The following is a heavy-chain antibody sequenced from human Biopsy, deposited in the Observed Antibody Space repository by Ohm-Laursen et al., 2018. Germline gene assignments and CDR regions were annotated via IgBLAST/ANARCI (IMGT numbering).Heavy chain of an antibody. Sequence: SLRLSCAASGFTFSSYAMNWVRQAPGKGLEWVSAITVSADTTYHADSVKGRFTISRDNSKNTLYLQMNSLRAEDTAVYYCVRASIFGVATSGFYYYGMDVWGQGTTVTVSS. J-gene: IGHJ6*02. V-gene: IGHV3-23*01. CDR1: GFTFSSYA. CDR2: ITVSADTT. D-gene: IGHD3-3*01. CDR3: VRASIFGVATSGFYYYGMDV.